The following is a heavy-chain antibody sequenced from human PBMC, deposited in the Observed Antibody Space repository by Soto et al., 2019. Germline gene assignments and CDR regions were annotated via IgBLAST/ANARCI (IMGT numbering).Heavy chain of an antibody. Sequence: GESLKISCKGSGYSFTSYWIGWARQMPGKGLEWMGIIYPGDSDTRYSPSFQGQVTISADKSISTAYLQWSSLKASDTAMYYCARRLGYYYDSSGHPGEAFDIWGQGTMVTVSS. CDR1: GYSFTSYW. J-gene: IGHJ3*02. CDR2: IYPGDSDT. CDR3: ARRLGYYYDSSGHPGEAFDI. D-gene: IGHD3-22*01. V-gene: IGHV5-51*01.